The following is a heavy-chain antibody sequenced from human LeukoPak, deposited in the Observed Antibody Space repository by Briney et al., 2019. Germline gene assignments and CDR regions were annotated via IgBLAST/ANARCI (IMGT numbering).Heavy chain of an antibody. J-gene: IGHJ3*02. CDR3: ARDPTVTRTYDAFDI. D-gene: IGHD4-17*01. V-gene: IGHV3-23*01. CDR2: ISGSGGST. Sequence: GGSLRLSCAASGFTFSSHAMSWVRQAPGKGLEWVSAISGSGGSTYYADSVKGRFTISRDNSKNTLYLQMNSLRAEDTAVYYCARDPTVTRTYDAFDIWGQGTMVTVSS. CDR1: GFTFSSHA.